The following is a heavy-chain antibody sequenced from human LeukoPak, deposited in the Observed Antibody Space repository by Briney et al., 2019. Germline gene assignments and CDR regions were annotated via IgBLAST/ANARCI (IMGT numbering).Heavy chain of an antibody. CDR3: ARFQSIAAAGTKFAFDI. CDR2: IYYSGST. V-gene: IGHV4-59*08. CDR1: GGSISSYY. D-gene: IGHD6-13*01. Sequence: SETLSLTRTVSGGSISSYYWSWIRQPPGKGLEWIGYIYYSGSTNYNPSLKSRVTISVDTSKNQFSLKLSSVTAADTAVYYCARFQSIAAAGTKFAFDIWGQGTMVTVSS. J-gene: IGHJ3*02.